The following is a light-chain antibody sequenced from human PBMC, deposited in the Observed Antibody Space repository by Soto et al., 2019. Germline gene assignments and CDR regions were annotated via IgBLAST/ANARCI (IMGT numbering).Light chain of an antibody. J-gene: IGKJ1*01. V-gene: IGKV1-17*01. CDR3: LQHNSYPRT. CDR1: QSISNW. Sequence: DIQMTQSPSTLSASVGDLVTITCRASQSISNWLAWYQQKPGKAHKRLIYSASSLQSGVPSRFSGSGSGTEFTLTISSLQPEDFATYYCLQHNSYPRTVGQGNKVDIK. CDR2: SAS.